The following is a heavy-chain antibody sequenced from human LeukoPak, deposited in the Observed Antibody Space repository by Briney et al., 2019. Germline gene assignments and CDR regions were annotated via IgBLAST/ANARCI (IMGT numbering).Heavy chain of an antibody. Sequence: PSETLSLTCTVSGGSISSSSDYWGWIRQPPGKGLEWIGSIYYSGSTYYNPSLKSRVTISVDTSKNQFSLKLSSVTAADTAVYSCARHSFSSGWKSFDYWGQGTLVTVSS. CDR1: GGSISSSSDY. J-gene: IGHJ4*02. D-gene: IGHD6-19*01. V-gene: IGHV4-39*01. CDR2: IYYSGST. CDR3: ARHSFSSGWKSFDY.